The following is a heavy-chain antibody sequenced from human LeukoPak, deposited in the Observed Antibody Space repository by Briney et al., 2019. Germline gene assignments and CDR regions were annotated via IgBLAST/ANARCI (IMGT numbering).Heavy chain of an antibody. J-gene: IGHJ4*02. CDR3: ARDMTTVTTSDY. CDR2: IDPSGGST. CDR1: GYTFTSYY. D-gene: IGHD4-17*01. Sequence: GASVRVSCKASGYTFTSYYMHWVRQAPGQGLEWMGIIDPSGGSTSYAQKFQGRVTMTRDTTTSTVYMELSSLRSEDTAVYYCARDMTTVTTSDYWGQGTLVTVSS. V-gene: IGHV1-46*01.